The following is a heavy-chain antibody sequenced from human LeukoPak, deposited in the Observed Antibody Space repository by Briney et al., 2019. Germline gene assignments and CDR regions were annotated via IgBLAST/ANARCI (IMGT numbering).Heavy chain of an antibody. D-gene: IGHD6-13*01. CDR2: ISYDGTKK. J-gene: IGHJ4*02. CDR1: GFAFSSYA. Sequence: GGSLRLSCAASGFAFSSYAFHWVRQAPGKGLEWVTVISYDGTKKYYTDSVKGRFSISRDDSKNTLFLQMNSLRPDDTAVYYCARKTRYNNSWPFGFWGQGTLVTVSS. V-gene: IGHV3-30-3*01. CDR3: ARKTRYNNSWPFGF.